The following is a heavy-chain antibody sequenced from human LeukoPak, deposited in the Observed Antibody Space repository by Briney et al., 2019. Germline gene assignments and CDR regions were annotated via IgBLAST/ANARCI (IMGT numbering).Heavy chain of an antibody. CDR1: GGSISSYY. V-gene: IGHV4-4*07. CDR3: AREGCSSTSCSFFDY. CDR2: IYTSGST. D-gene: IGHD2-2*01. J-gene: IGHJ4*02. Sequence: SETLSLTCTVSGGSISSYYWSWIRQPAGKGLEWIGRIYTSGSTNYNPSFKSRVTMSVDTSKNQFSLKLSSVTAADTAVYYCAREGCSSTSCSFFDYWGQGTLVTVSS.